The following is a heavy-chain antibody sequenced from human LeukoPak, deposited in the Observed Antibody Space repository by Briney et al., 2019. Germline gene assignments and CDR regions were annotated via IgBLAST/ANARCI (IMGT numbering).Heavy chain of an antibody. J-gene: IGHJ4*01. D-gene: IGHD3-3*01. CDR2: IWYDGTDT. CDR3: ARGFLDFDY. V-gene: IGHV3-33*01. CDR1: GFTFSRFN. Sequence: GKSQRLSCIASGFTFSRFNMHWVRQAPGKGLEWVALIWYDGTDTYYADSVKGRFTISRDDSKNTVYLQMNSLRAEDTALYYCARGFLDFDYWGHGTLVTVSS.